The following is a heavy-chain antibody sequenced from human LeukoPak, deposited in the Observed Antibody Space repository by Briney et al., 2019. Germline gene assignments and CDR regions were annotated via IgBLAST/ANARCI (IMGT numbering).Heavy chain of an antibody. CDR3: ARQPGFDWFDP. Sequence: PSETLSLTCTVSGGSISSGGYYWSWIRQHPGKGLEWIGYIYYSGSTYYNPSLKSRVTISVDTPKNQFSLKLSSVTAADTAVYYCARQPGFDWFDPWGQGTLVTVSS. CDR2: IYYSGST. CDR1: GGSISSGGYY. D-gene: IGHD3-3*01. V-gene: IGHV4-31*03. J-gene: IGHJ5*02.